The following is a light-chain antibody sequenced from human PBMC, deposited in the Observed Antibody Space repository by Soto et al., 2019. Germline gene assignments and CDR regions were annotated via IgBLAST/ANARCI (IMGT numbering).Light chain of an antibody. CDR3: SSYAGSNNVV. Sequence: QSALTQPPSASGSPGQSVTISCTGTSSDVGGYNYVSWYQQHPGKAPKVMIYEVSKRPSGVPDRFSGSKSGHTASLTVSGLQAEDEADYYCSSYAGSNNVVFGGGTKLTVL. J-gene: IGLJ2*01. CDR1: SSDVGGYNY. V-gene: IGLV2-8*01. CDR2: EVS.